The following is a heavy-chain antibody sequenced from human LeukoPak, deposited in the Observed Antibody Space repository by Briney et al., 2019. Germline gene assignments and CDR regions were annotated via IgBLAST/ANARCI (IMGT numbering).Heavy chain of an antibody. J-gene: IGHJ4*02. Sequence: GASVKVSCKASGYTFIGYYMHWVRQAPGQRLEWMGWINAGNGNTKYSQEFQGRVTITRDTSASTAYMELSSLRSEDMAVYYCARVTMVRGVIITFDYWGQGTLVTVSS. CDR1: GYTFIGYY. CDR2: INAGNGNT. D-gene: IGHD3-10*01. V-gene: IGHV1-3*03. CDR3: ARVTMVRGVIITFDY.